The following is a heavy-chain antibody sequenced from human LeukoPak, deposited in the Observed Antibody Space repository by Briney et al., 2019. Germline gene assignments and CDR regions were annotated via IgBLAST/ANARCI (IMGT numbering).Heavy chain of an antibody. V-gene: IGHV4/OR15-8*02. Sequence: SETLSLTCGVSGGSISGTNWWSWVRQPPGQGLEWIGEISLAGQTNYNPSLNGRVTMSLDKSSNQLSPHLTSVTAADTATYFCSRESGPFCPFGYWGQGTLVIVSS. CDR2: ISLAGQT. CDR3: SRESGPFCPFGY. J-gene: IGHJ4*02. D-gene: IGHD1-26*01. CDR1: GGSISGTNW.